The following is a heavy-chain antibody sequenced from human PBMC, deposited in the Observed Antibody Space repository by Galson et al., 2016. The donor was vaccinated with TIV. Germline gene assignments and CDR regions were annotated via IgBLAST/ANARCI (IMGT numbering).Heavy chain of an antibody. CDR1: GYTFSIYG. CDR3: FSSDTSVSTTYLQISSLKAEDTAVYYCASLRYGNYYGVDV. D-gene: IGHD3-9*01. Sequence: SVKVSCKASGYTFSIYGMNWVRQAPGQGLEWMGWVNTATGDPTYAQGFTGRFVFSSDTSVSTTYLQISSLYAQGFTGRFVFSSDTSVSTTYLQISSLKAEDTAVYYCASLRYGNYYGVDVWGQGTTVTVSS. V-gene: IGHV7-4-1*02. J-gene: IGHJ6*02. CDR2: VNTATGDP.